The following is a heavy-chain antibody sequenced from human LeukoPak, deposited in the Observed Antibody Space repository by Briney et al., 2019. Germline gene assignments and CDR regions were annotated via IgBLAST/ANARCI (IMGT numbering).Heavy chain of an antibody. Sequence: ASVKVSCEASGGTFSSYAISWVRQAPGQGLEWMGRIIPILGIANYAQKFQGRVTITADKSTSTAYMELSSLRSEDTAVYYCARGGISGSFTGSDIWGQGTMVTVSS. CDR1: GGTFSSYA. CDR3: ARGGISGSFTGSDI. J-gene: IGHJ3*02. V-gene: IGHV1-69*04. CDR2: IIPILGIA. D-gene: IGHD1-26*01.